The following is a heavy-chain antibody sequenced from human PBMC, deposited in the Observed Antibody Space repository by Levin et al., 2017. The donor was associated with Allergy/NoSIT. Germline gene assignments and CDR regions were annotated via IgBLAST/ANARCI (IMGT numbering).Heavy chain of an antibody. D-gene: IGHD2-2*01. J-gene: IGHJ5*02. CDR1: GGSISSSSYY. CDR2: IFYGGST. Sequence: PSETLSLTCTVSGGSISSSSYYWGWIRQPPGKGLEWIASIFYGGSTYYNPSLKSRVTISVDTSKNQVSLKLSSVTAADTAVYYCARQSIPHSSRGNWFDPWGQGTLVTVSS. V-gene: IGHV4-39*01. CDR3: ARQSIPHSSRGNWFDP.